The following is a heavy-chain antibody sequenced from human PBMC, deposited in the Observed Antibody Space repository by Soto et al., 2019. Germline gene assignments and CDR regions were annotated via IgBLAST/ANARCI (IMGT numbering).Heavy chain of an antibody. CDR2: INPKSGGT. J-gene: IGHJ4*02. CDR3: ARDLAKGGGSAGFDY. V-gene: IGHV1-2*02. Sequence: XSVKVSCKASVDTFTSNYIHCVRQAPGQGFEWMGWINPKSGGTKYPQKFQGRVTMTRDTSLSTVYMTLTRLTSDDTAVYYCARDLAKGGGSAGFDYWGQGALVTVSS. D-gene: IGHD1-26*01. CDR1: VDTFTSNY.